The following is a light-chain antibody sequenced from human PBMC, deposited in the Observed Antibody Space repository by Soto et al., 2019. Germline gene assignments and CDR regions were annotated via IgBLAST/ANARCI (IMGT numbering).Light chain of an antibody. Sequence: HLVLAQSSSASASLGSSVKLTCTLSSGHSTYIIAWHQQQPGKAPRYLMNLEGSGSYNKGSGVPDRFSGSSSGADRYLTISNLQFEDEADYYCETWDTNTRVFGTGTKLTVL. CDR2: LEGSGSY. J-gene: IGLJ1*01. V-gene: IGLV4-60*02. CDR3: ETWDTNTRV. CDR1: SGHSTYI.